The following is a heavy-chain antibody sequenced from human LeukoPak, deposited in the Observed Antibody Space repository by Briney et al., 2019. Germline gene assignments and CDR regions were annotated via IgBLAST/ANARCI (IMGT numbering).Heavy chain of an antibody. CDR3: ARVITMVRGAIEVWYYFDY. V-gene: IGHV4-59*11. D-gene: IGHD3-10*01. Sequence: PSETLSLTCTVSGGSISSHYWSWIRQPPGKGLEWIGYIYYSGSTNYNPSLKSRVTISVDTSKNQFSLKLSSVTAADTAVYYCARVITMVRGAIEVWYYFDYWGQGTLVTVSS. J-gene: IGHJ4*02. CDR2: IYYSGST. CDR1: GGSISSHY.